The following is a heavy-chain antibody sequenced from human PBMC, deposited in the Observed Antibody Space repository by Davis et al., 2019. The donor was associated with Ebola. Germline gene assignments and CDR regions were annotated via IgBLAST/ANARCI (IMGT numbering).Heavy chain of an antibody. CDR3: VRGVGMVPGDY. J-gene: IGHJ4*02. CDR2: IKHDGTEN. CDR1: GFAFRTCS. Sequence: PGGSLRLSCAASGFAFRTCSMAWVRQAPGKGLEWVANIKHDGTENYYVDSVKGRFTISIDNAKKSVYLQMISLRADDTGVYYCVRGVGMVPGDYWGQGTQVIVSS. D-gene: IGHD3-10*01. V-gene: IGHV3-7*01.